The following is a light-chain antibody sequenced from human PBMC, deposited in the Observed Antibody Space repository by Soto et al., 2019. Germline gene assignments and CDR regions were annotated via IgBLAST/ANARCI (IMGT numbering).Light chain of an antibody. CDR1: QSVNSDY. CDR2: GAS. J-gene: IGKJ5*01. Sequence: VMRQSPATLSVSPVERATLSCSASQSVNSDYLAWFQQKPGQAPRLLIYGASTRTTGIPDRFSGSGSGTDFTLTIGRLEPGDFAVYYCLHYGGSPLTFGQGTRLEIK. CDR3: LHYGGSPLT. V-gene: IGKV3-20*01.